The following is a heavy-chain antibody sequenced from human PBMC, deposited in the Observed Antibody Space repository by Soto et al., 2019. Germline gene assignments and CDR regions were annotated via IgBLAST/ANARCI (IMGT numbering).Heavy chain of an antibody. V-gene: IGHV3-48*03. J-gene: IGHJ4*02. CDR3: VRERFFYDMTGQED. CDR2: ITTSGSDM. D-gene: IGHD3-22*01. Sequence: PGGSLRLSCAGSGFPFSTYEMNWVRQAPGKGLEWIAHITTSGSDMNYADSVKGRFTISRDNSKSSVFLQMNSLRVEDTAIYYCVRERFFYDMTGQEDWCQGTQVTVSS. CDR1: GFPFSTYE.